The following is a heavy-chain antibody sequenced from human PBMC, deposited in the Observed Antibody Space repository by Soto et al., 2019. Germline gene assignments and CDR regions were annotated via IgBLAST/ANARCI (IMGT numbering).Heavy chain of an antibody. CDR3: ASRYLEHCFSSSCSAPYDY. J-gene: IGHJ4*02. V-gene: IGHV3-21*04. CDR1: GFTFGSYG. D-gene: IGHD2-2*01. CDR2: ISSSSSYI. Sequence: PGRSQRLPYTASGFTFGSYGRHCIRQDTGKGLEWVSSISSSSSYIYYADSVKGRFTISRDNAKNSLYLQMNSLRAEDTAVYYCASRYLEHCFSSSCSAPYDYWGQGALVTVSS.